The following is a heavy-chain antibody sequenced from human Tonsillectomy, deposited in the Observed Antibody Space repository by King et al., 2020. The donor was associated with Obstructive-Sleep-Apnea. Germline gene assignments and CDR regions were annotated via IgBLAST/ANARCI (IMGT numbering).Heavy chain of an antibody. J-gene: IGHJ3*01. CDR2: IKKDDRER. CDR1: VFTFSSYW. D-gene: IGHD3-9*01. CDR3: ASDRGYDSLTDHHSDDLDL. Sequence: DVQLVESGGGLVQPGGSLRLSCAASVFTFSSYWMRWVRQPPGKGREWVANIKKDDRERYYLDSVRGRFTISRANAKNSLYLQMNSLRTEATSVYYCASDRGYDSLTDHHSDDLDLWGQGTMVTVSA. V-gene: IGHV3-7*03.